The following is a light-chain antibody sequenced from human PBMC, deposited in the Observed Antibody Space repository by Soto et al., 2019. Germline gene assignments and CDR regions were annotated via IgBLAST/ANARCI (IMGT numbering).Light chain of an antibody. Sequence: DVQMTQSPSSLSASVGDRVIITCKAHQSIANFLNWFQHKPGEAPKLLISDASHLELGVPSRFSGSRSGTDFVLDISTLQSEDVATYFCQQYEDLPLTFGGGTKVDI. V-gene: IGKV1-33*01. CDR2: DAS. CDR3: QQYEDLPLT. J-gene: IGKJ4*01. CDR1: QSIANF.